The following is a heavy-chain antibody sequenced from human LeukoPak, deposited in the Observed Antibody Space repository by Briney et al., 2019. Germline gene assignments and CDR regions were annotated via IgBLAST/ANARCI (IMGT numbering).Heavy chain of an antibody. Sequence: GASVKVSCKASGYTFTSYGISWVRQAPGQGLEWMGWISAYNGNTNYAQKLQGRVTMTTDTSTSTAYMELRSLRSDDTAVYYCARGAARTPSSGSYDYWGQGTLVTVSS. CDR1: GYTFTSYG. CDR3: ARGAARTPSSGSYDY. CDR2: ISAYNGNT. V-gene: IGHV1-18*01. D-gene: IGHD1-26*01. J-gene: IGHJ4*02.